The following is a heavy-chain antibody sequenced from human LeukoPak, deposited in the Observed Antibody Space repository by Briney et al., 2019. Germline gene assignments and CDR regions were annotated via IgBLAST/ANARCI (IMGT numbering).Heavy chain of an antibody. Sequence: GGSLRLSCAASGFTFSSYMMNWVRQAPGKGLEWVSSINSGSTYTYYTESVKGRFTVSRDSAKNSLFLQMNSLRAEDTAIYYCARSLTTLTYEGYWGQGTLVTVSS. CDR1: GFTFSSYM. CDR2: INSGSTYT. D-gene: IGHD1-1*01. V-gene: IGHV3-21*01. CDR3: ARSLTTLTYEGY. J-gene: IGHJ4*02.